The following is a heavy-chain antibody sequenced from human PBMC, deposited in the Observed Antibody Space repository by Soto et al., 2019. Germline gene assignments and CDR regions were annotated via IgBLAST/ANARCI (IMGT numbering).Heavy chain of an antibody. D-gene: IGHD3-16*01. Sequence: GGSVKVSCKASGYTFTSYGISWVRQAPGQGLEWMGWISAYNGNTNYAQKLQGRVTMTTDTSTSTAYMELRSLRSDDTAVYYCARSHYDYIWGSYRYPYDAFYIWSQGTMVPVSS. V-gene: IGHV1-18*01. CDR1: GYTFTSYG. CDR2: ISAYNGNT. CDR3: ARSHYDYIWGSYRYPYDAFYI. J-gene: IGHJ3*02.